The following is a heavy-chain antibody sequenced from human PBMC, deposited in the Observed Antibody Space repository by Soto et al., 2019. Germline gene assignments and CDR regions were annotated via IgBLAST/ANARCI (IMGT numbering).Heavy chain of an antibody. V-gene: IGHV3-30*18. CDR2: ISYDGSNK. D-gene: IGHD4-4*01. CDR3: AKDKGTVTFYYGMDV. Sequence: PGGSLRLSCAASGFTFSSYGMHWVRQAPGKGLEWVAVISYDGSNKYYADSVKGRFTISRDNSKNTLYLQMNSLRAEDTAVYYCAKDKGTVTFYYGMDVWGQGTTVTVS. CDR1: GFTFSSYG. J-gene: IGHJ6*02.